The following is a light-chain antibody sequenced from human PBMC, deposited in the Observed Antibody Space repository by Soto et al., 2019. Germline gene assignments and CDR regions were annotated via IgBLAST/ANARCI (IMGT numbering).Light chain of an antibody. Sequence: EVVLTQSPATLSLSPGARAPLSCRASQSVSTYLAWYQQKPGQAPRLLIYDASNRATGIPARFSGSGSATDFTLTISSLEPEDFAVYYCQRYNNWPLTFGGGTKVDIK. CDR2: DAS. CDR3: QRYNNWPLT. V-gene: IGKV3-11*01. J-gene: IGKJ4*01. CDR1: QSVSTY.